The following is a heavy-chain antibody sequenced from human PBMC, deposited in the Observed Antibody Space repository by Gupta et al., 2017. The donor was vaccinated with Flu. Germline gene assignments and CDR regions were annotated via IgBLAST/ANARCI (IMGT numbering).Heavy chain of an antibody. Sequence: VQLVESAGGLVKPGGSLTLSCAASGFTSSRHSMTWVRQAPGKGLEWVSSISSSSSYIYYADSVKDRFTISRDNAKNALYLQMNSLRAEDTAVYYCARGYCSGGSCLPQNYYYYYYGMDVWGQGTTVTVSS. D-gene: IGHD2-15*01. J-gene: IGHJ6*02. V-gene: IGHV3-21*01. CDR1: GFTSSRHS. CDR3: ARGYCSGGSCLPQNYYYYYYGMDV. CDR2: ISSSSSYI.